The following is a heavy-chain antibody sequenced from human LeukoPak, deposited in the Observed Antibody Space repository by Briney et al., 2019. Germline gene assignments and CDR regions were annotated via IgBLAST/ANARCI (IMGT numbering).Heavy chain of an antibody. J-gene: IGHJ4*02. CDR1: GFTFSSYS. Sequence: KPGGSLRLSCAASGFTFSSYSMNWVRQAPGKGLEWVSSISSSSSYIYYADSVKGRFTISRDNAKNSLYLQMNSLRAEDTAVYYCAKGGPYDSSGYHTFDYWGRGTLVTVSS. V-gene: IGHV3-21*01. CDR3: AKGGPYDSSGYHTFDY. D-gene: IGHD3-22*01. CDR2: ISSSSSYI.